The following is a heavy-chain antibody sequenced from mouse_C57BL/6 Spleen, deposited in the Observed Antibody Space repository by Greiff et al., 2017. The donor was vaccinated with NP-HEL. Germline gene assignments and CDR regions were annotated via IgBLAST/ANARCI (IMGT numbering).Heavy chain of an antibody. J-gene: IGHJ4*01. CDR3: TRAYGSSHYAMDY. CDR2: IDPETGGT. Sequence: QVQLKQSGAELVRPGASVTLSCKASGYTFTDYEMHWVKQTPVHGLEWIGAIDPETGGTAYNQKFKGKAILTADKSSSTAYMELRSLTSEDSAVYYCTRAYGSSHYAMDYWGQGTSVTVSS. V-gene: IGHV1-15*01. CDR1: GYTFTDYE. D-gene: IGHD1-1*01.